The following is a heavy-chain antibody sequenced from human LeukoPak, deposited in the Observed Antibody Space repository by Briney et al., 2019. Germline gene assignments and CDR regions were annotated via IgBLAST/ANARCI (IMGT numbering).Heavy chain of an antibody. J-gene: IGHJ4*02. CDR2: ISTYNGNVNT. Sequence: ASVKVSCKASGYTFTSYGISWVRQAPGQGLEWMGWISTYNGNVNTNYAQKFQDRVTMTADTSTSTAYMELRSLRSEDTAVYYCVSLVSGWGQGTLVTVSS. V-gene: IGHV1-18*01. CDR3: VSLVSG. D-gene: IGHD6-19*01. CDR1: GYTFTSYG.